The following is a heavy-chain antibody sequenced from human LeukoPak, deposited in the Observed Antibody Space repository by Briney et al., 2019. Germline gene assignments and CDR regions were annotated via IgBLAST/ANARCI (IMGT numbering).Heavy chain of an antibody. Sequence: TGGSLRLSCTASGFSLSISRINWVSLDAGEWLEWDSLISSISSSIYYADSVKGRFPISRDSAKNSLYLQMNSLRAEDTAVYYCARETSTGYSSSWYDDGGGLGSDYWGQGTLVTVSS. J-gene: IGHJ4*02. CDR2: ISSISSSI. CDR3: ARETSTGYSSSWYDDGGGLGSDY. V-gene: IGHV3-48*04. D-gene: IGHD6-13*01. CDR1: GFSLSISR.